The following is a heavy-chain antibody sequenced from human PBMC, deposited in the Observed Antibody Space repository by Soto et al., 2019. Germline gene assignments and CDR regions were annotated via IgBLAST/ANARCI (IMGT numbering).Heavy chain of an antibody. J-gene: IGHJ6*02. CDR1: GGTFSRYS. CDR3: ARPYEGGYSSNHHYYYALDV. CDR2: IVPIFGTR. V-gene: IGHV1-69*01. Sequence: QVPLVQSGAEVKKPGSSVKVSCKISGGTFSRYSISWVRQAPGQGLEWMGGIVPIFGTRNYAQKFQDRVTITTDESATTAHMELSNLRYEDTAVYYCARPYEGGYSSNHHYYYALDVWGQGTAVTVSS. D-gene: IGHD3-22*01.